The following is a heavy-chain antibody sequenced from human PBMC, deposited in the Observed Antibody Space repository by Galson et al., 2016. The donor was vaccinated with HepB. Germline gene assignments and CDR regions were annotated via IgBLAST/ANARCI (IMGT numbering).Heavy chain of an antibody. V-gene: IGHV3-7*01. CDR1: GLTLSRYW. D-gene: IGHD5-18*01. J-gene: IGHJ4*02. Sequence: SLRLSCAVSGLTLSRYWMSWVRQAPGKGLEWVANIKQDGSETYYVDSVKGRFTISRDNAENSLYLQLNSLRAEDTAVYYCARKTDTAAPGDYWGQGTLVTVSS. CDR2: IKQDGSET. CDR3: ARKTDTAAPGDY.